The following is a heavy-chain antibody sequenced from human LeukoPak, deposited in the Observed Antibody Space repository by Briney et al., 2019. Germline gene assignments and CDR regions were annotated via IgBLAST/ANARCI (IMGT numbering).Heavy chain of an antibody. Sequence: ASVKVSCKASGYSFTGYWHWVRQAPGQALEGMGRINPNSGSTDYAQTFRGRVTMTRDTSVSTAYMELSSLRSDDTAVYYCARFLSGSHDAFDIWGQGTMVTVSS. V-gene: IGHV1-2*06. CDR1: GYSFTGYW. D-gene: IGHD1-26*01. CDR3: ARFLSGSHDAFDI. J-gene: IGHJ3*02. CDR2: INPNSGST.